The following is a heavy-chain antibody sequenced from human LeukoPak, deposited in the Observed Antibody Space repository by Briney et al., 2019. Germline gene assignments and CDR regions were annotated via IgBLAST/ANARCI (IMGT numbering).Heavy chain of an antibody. J-gene: IGHJ4*02. V-gene: IGHV4-59*01. Sequence: SETLSLTCTVSGGSISSYYWSWIRQPPGKGLEWIGYIYYSGSTNYNPSLKSRVTISVDTSKNQSSLKLSSVTAADTAVYYCARGSVVGALEDYWGQGTLVTVSS. D-gene: IGHD1-26*01. CDR2: IYYSGST. CDR3: ARGSVVGALEDY. CDR1: GGSISSYY.